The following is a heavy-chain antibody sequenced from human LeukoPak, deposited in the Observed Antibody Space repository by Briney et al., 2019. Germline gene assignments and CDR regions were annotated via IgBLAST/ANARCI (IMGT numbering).Heavy chain of an antibody. CDR1: GFTFSNYW. J-gene: IGHJ4*02. CDR2: IYTGGNT. Sequence: GGSLRLSCAASGFTFSNYWMSWVRQAPGKGLEWVSTIYTGGNTYYAASVKGRFTISRDFSKNTVFLHMNSLRAEDTAMYYCARGDDSGYYDYFDYWGQGALVTVSS. V-gene: IGHV3-53*01. CDR3: ARGDDSGYYDYFDY. D-gene: IGHD3-22*01.